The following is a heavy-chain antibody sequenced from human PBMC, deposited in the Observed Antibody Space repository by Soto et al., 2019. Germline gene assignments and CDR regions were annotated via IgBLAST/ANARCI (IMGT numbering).Heavy chain of an antibody. D-gene: IGHD1-26*01. CDR2: IYYSGST. CDR3: ARVPTDSGSPYDY. CDR1: GGSISSYY. J-gene: IGHJ4*02. Sequence: SETLSLTCTVSGGSISSYYWSWIRQPPGKGLEWIGYIYYSGSTNYNPSLKSRVTISVDTSKNQFSLKLSSVTAADTAVYYCARVPTDSGSPYDYWGQGTLVTVSS. V-gene: IGHV4-59*01.